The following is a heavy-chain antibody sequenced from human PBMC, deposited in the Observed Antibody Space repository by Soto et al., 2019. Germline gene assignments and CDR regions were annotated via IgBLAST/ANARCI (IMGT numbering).Heavy chain of an antibody. CDR1: GATFSGSA. D-gene: IGHD1-1*01. J-gene: IGHJ4*02. Sequence: SVKVSCKASGATFSGSAFSWVRQALGQGLEWMGGITPTLGTTNYAQHLQGRVTITADEYTATSFMELTSLTSADTAIYYCARGFTPGATIEGFDYWGQGTLVTVSS. V-gene: IGHV1-69*13. CDR3: ARGFTPGATIEGFDY. CDR2: ITPTLGTT.